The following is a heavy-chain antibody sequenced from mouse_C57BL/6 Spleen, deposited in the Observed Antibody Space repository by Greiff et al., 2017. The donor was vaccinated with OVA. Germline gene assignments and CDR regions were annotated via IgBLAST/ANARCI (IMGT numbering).Heavy chain of an antibody. CDR3: ARSHDGYYVWFAY. Sequence: QIKRQHPAAELVKPGASVKLSCKASGYTFTSYWMHWVKQRPGQGLEWIGMIHPNSGSTNYNEKFKSKATLTVDKSSSTAYMQLSSLTSEDSAVYYCARSHDGYYVWFAYWGQGTLVTVSA. D-gene: IGHD2-3*01. J-gene: IGHJ3*01. CDR2: IHPNSGST. CDR1: GYTFTSYW. V-gene: IGHV1-64*01.